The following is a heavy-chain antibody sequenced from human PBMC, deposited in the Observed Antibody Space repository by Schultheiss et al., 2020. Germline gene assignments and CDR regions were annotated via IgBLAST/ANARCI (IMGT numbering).Heavy chain of an antibody. V-gene: IGHV4-30-2*01. Sequence: SQTLSLTCTVSGGSISSGGYYWSWIRQHPGKGLEWIGYIYHSGSTYYNPSLKSRVTISVDRSKNQFSLKLSSVTAADTAVYYCARDYYDSSGYFYQSNWFDPWGQGTLVTVSS. CDR2: IYHSGST. CDR3: ARDYYDSSGYFYQSNWFDP. J-gene: IGHJ5*02. CDR1: GGSISSGGYY. D-gene: IGHD3-22*01.